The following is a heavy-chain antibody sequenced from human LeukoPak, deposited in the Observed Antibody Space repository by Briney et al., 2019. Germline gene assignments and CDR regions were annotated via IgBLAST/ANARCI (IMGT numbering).Heavy chain of an antibody. CDR2: INPNSDVT. J-gene: IGHJ4*02. CDR3: ARGRSFGELGVY. CDR1: GYTFVDYY. Sequence: ASVKVSCKASGYTFVDYYIHWVRQAPGQGLEWMGSINPNSDVTNYAQNFQGGVTMTRDTFIRTAYMELSRLTSDDTAVYYCARGRSFGELGVYWGQGTLLTVSS. V-gene: IGHV1-2*02. D-gene: IGHD3-10*01.